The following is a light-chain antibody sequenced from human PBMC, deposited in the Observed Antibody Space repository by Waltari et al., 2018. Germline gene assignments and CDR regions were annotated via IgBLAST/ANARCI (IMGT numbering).Light chain of an antibody. CDR3: CSYAGSYTWM. J-gene: IGLJ3*02. CDR1: TGNVAVITY. Sequence: QSALTQPRSVSGSPGQSVTIPCTGSTGNVAVITYVSWYQQHPGKAPKLIIYDVTQRPSGVPDRFSGSKSANTASLTISGLQTEDEADYYCCSYAGSYTWMFGGGTKVTVL. CDR2: DVT. V-gene: IGLV2-11*01.